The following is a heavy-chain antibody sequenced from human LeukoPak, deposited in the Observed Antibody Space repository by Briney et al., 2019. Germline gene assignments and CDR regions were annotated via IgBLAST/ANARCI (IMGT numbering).Heavy chain of an antibody. D-gene: IGHD1-1*01. V-gene: IGHV4-4*02. CDR3: ARVNINNWHSCDY. CDR1: GGSISSNNW. Sequence: PSGTLSLTCAVSGGSISSNNWWGWVRQPPGQGLKWIGEIYHSGSPNYNPSLKSRVTISVDKSRNHFSLNLSSVTAADTAVYYCARVNINNWHSCDYWGQGTLVTVSS. CDR2: IYHSGSP. J-gene: IGHJ4*02.